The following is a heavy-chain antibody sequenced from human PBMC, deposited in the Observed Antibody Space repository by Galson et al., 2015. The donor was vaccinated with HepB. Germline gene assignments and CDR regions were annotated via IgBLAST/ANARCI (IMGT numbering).Heavy chain of an antibody. V-gene: IGHV3-7*01. CDR2: IKQDGSEK. D-gene: IGHD3-3*01. CDR3: AREGYDFRSGLRLAYSASGDGMDV. Sequence: SLRLSCAASGFTFSSYWMSWVRQAPGKGLEWVANIKQDGSEKYYVDSVKGRFTISRDNAKNSLYLQMNSLRAEDTAVYYCAREGYDFRSGLRLAYSASGDGMDVWGQGTTVTVSS. J-gene: IGHJ6*02. CDR1: GFTFSSYW.